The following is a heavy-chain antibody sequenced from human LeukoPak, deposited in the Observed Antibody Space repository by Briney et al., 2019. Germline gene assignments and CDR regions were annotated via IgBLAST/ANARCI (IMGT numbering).Heavy chain of an antibody. CDR3: ARGAVTPVDY. V-gene: IGHV3-21*01. Sequence: GGSLRLSCAASGFTFSSYSMNWVRQAPGKGLEWVSSISSSSSYIYYADSVKGRFTISRDNAKNSLYLQINSLRAEDTAVYYCARGAVTPVDYWGQGTLVTVSS. J-gene: IGHJ4*02. CDR1: GFTFSSYS. D-gene: IGHD4-11*01. CDR2: ISSSSSYI.